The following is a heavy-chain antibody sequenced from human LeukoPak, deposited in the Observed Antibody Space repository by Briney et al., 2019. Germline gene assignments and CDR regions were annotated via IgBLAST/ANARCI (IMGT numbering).Heavy chain of an antibody. CDR1: GFTFSSYA. D-gene: IGHD2-2*01. CDR3: AKDHCSSTSCYHDWFDP. CDR2: ISGSGGST. V-gene: IGHV3-23*01. J-gene: IGHJ5*02. Sequence: GRSLRLSCAASGFTFSSYAMSWVRQAPGKGLEWVSAISGSGGSTYYADSVKGRFTISRDNSKNTLYLQMNSLRAEDTAVYYCAKDHCSSTSCYHDWFDPWGQGTLVTVSS.